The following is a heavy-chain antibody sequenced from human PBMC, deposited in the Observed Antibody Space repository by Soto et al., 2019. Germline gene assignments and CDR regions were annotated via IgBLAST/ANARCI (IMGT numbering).Heavy chain of an antibody. V-gene: IGHV4-59*08. J-gene: IGHJ5*02. CDR1: GGSISSYY. Sequence: SETLSLTCTVSGGSISSYYWSWIRQPPGKGLEWIGYIYYSGSTNYNPSLKSRVTISVDTSKNQFSLKLSSVTAADTAVYYCARARPPNWNSAGANWFDPWGQGTLVTVSS. D-gene: IGHD1-7*01. CDR3: ARARPPNWNSAGANWFDP. CDR2: IYYSGST.